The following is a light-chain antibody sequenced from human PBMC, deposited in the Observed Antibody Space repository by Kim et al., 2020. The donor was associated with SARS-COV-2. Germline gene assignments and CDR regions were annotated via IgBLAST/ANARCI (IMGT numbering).Light chain of an antibody. J-gene: IGLJ3*02. Sequence: QSALTQPASVSGSPGQSITISCTGTSSDIGDYNYVSWYQQHPGKAPKLMNYEVSNRPSGVSNRFSGSKSGNTASLTISGLQAEDEADYYCSSYTSSSTRVFGGGTQLTVL. CDR3: SSYTSSSTRV. CDR1: SSDIGDYNY. V-gene: IGLV2-14*01. CDR2: EVS.